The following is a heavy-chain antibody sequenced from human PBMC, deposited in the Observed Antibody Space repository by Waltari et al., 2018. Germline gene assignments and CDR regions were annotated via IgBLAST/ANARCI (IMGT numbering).Heavy chain of an antibody. CDR1: GFTFRDSA. V-gene: IGHV3-23*01. D-gene: IGHD1-1*01. CDR3: AKELERKPYYYYGWDV. J-gene: IGHJ6*02. CDR2: ISNSDDTT. Sequence: EMHLLESGGSLAQPGESLRLSCAASGFTFRDSAMAWVRQAPGKCLEWVSTISNSDDTTYYAESVKGRFTISRDNSKSTLFLQMNSLRADDTAIYYCAKELERKPYYYYGWDVWGQGTTVTVSS.